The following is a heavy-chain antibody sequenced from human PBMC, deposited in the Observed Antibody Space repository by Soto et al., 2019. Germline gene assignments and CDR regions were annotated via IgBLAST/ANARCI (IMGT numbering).Heavy chain of an antibody. CDR2: IIPIFGTA. V-gene: IGHV1-69*13. D-gene: IGHD3-16*01. CDR1: GGTFSSYA. CDR3: AFGYGRSHMLSVGKDV. J-gene: IGHJ6*02. Sequence: SVKVSCKASGGTFSSYAISWVRQAPGQGLEWMGGIIPIFGTANYAQKFQGRVTITADESTSTAYMELSSLRSEDTAVYYCAFGYGRSHMLSVGKDVRAQGPTVTVSS.